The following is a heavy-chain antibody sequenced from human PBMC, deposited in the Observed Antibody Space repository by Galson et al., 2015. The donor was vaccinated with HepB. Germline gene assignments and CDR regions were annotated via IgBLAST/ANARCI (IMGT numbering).Heavy chain of an antibody. V-gene: IGHV3-9*01. J-gene: IGHJ4*02. CDR2: ITWNGGGI. CDR1: GFTFDDYA. Sequence: SLRLSCAASGFTFDDYAMHWVRQAPGKGLEWVSGITWNGGGIAYADSVKGRFTISRDNAKNSLYLQMNSLRAEDTALYFCAKISAVGSGWSEGFDYWGQGTRVTVSS. D-gene: IGHD6-13*01. CDR3: AKISAVGSGWSEGFDY.